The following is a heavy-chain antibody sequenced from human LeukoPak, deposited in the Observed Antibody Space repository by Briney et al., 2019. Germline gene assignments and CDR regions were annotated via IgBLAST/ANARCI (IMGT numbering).Heavy chain of an antibody. CDR2: LYNTETT. CDR3: ATSGWYSSLALDY. V-gene: IGHV4-39*07. D-gene: IGHD6-19*01. J-gene: IGHJ4*02. CDR1: GGSISRSSYY. Sequence: PSETLSLTCSVSGGSISRSSYYWGWIRQPPGKGLEWIGSLYNTETTYYNPSLQSRVTISVDTSKNQFSLKLSSVTAADTAVYYCATSGWYSSLALDYWGQGTLVTVSS.